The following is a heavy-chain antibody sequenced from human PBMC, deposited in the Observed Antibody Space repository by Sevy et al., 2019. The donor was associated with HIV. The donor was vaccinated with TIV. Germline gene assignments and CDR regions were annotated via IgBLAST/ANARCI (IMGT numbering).Heavy chain of an antibody. Sequence: GESLKISCKGSGYSFSTYWIAWVRQMPGKGLEWMGIIYPGGSDTRYSPSFQGQVTISADKSISTAYLQWSSLKASDSAMYYCARRRGSSAWVDYWGQGTLVTVSS. J-gene: IGHJ4*02. D-gene: IGHD6-6*01. CDR3: ARRRGSSAWVDY. CDR1: GYSFSTYW. CDR2: IYPGGSDT. V-gene: IGHV5-51*01.